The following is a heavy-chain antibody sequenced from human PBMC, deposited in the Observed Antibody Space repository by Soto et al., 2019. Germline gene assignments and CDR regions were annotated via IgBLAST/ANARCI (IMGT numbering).Heavy chain of an antibody. Sequence: QVQLVQSGAEVKKPGASVKVSCKASGYTFTSYYMHWVRQAPGQGLEWMGIINPSCGSTSYAQKFQGRVTMTRDTSPSTVYMELSSLGSEDTAVYYCARTRNPDHYDYGCNPLLSGMDVWGQGTTVTVSS. CDR2: INPSCGST. D-gene: IGHD4-17*01. V-gene: IGHV1-46*01. CDR3: ARTRNPDHYDYGCNPLLSGMDV. J-gene: IGHJ6*02. CDR1: GYTFTSYY.